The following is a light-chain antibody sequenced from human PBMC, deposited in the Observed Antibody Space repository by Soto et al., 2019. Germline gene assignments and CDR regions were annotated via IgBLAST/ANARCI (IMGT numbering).Light chain of an antibody. CDR2: GAS. V-gene: IGKV3-20*01. Sequence: EIVLTQSPGTLSLSPGERATLSCRASQSVSSSYLAWYQKKTGQAPRLLIYGASSRATGIPDRFSGSGSGTDFTLTISRLEPEDLAVYYWQQYGSAPLTFGGGTKVEIK. CDR1: QSVSSSY. J-gene: IGKJ4*01. CDR3: QQYGSAPLT.